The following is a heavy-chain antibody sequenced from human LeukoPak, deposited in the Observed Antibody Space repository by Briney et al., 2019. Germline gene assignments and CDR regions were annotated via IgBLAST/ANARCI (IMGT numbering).Heavy chain of an antibody. V-gene: IGHV1-18*01. J-gene: IGHJ4*02. CDR1: GYPFTSYG. Sequence: GASVTASCKTSGYPFTSYGLTWVRQAPGQGLEWLGWISPYLGSTKSANKIEGRVVMTTDTSTTTACMQFSSLRPADPAMYYCAKTGVRSPNTMYFWGQGTLVAVSS. CDR3: AKTGVRSPNTMYF. CDR2: ISPYLGST. D-gene: IGHD7-27*01.